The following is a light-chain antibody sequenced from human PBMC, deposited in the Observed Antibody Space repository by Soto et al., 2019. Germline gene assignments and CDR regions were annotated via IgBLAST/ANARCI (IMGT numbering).Light chain of an antibody. Sequence: QSVLTQSPSASASLGASVKLTCTLSSGHSSYAIAWHQQQPEKGPRYLMKLNSDGSHSKGDGIPDRFSGSSSGAERYLTISPLQSDYDPYYYCQTWGTGIRVFGGGTKVTVL. J-gene: IGLJ3*02. V-gene: IGLV4-69*01. CDR3: QTWGTGIRV. CDR2: LNSDGSH. CDR1: SGHSSYA.